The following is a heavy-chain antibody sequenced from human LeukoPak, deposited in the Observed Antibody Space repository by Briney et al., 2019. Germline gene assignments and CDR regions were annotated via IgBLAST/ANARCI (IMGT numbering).Heavy chain of an antibody. J-gene: IGHJ4*02. Sequence: SETLSLTCTVSGGSISSSSYYWGWIRQPPGKGLEWIGYIYYSGSTNYNPSLKSRVTISVDRSKNQFSLKLSSVTAADTAVYYCARGLDTYYYGSGSSPFGYWGQGTLVTVSS. CDR2: IYYSGST. CDR3: ARGLDTYYYGSGSSPFGY. V-gene: IGHV4-61*05. CDR1: GGSISSSSYY. D-gene: IGHD3-10*01.